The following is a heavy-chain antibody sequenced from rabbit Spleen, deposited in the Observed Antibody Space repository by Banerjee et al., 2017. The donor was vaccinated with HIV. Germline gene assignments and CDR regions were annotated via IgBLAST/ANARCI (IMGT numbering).Heavy chain of an antibody. CDR1: GVSFSFNSY. Sequence: QSLEESGGDLVKPGASLTLTCTASGVSFSFNSYMCWVRQAPGKGLEWIACIDTGSSGFTYFASWPKGRFTISKTSSTTVTLQMTSLTAADTATYFCARDSGSSFSSYGMDLWGPGTLVTVS. CDR2: IDTGSSGFT. J-gene: IGHJ6*01. CDR3: ARDSGSSFSSYGMDL. V-gene: IGHV1S40*01. D-gene: IGHD8-1*01.